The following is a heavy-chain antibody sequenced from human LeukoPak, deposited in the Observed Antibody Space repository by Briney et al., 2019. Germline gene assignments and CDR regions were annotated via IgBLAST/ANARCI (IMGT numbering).Heavy chain of an antibody. CDR2: IYYSGST. Sequence: TSETLSLTCTVSGGSISSYYWSWIRQPPGKGLEWVGYIYYSGSTNYNPSLKSRFTISVDTSKTPFSLQLSSVTAADTAVYYCARGPPTYYYDSSGYYPYYYYMDVWGKGTTVTISS. CDR1: GGSISSYY. J-gene: IGHJ6*03. V-gene: IGHV4-59*01. CDR3: ARGPPTYYYDSSGYYPYYYYMDV. D-gene: IGHD3-22*01.